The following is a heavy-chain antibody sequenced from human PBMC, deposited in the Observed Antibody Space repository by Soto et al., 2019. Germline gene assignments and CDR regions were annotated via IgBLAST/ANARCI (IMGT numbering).Heavy chain of an antibody. CDR3: ARKGRGSHRY. J-gene: IGHJ4*02. D-gene: IGHD5-12*01. CDR1: GGSFSGYY. V-gene: IGHV4-34*01. CDR2: INHSGST. Sequence: QVQLQQWGAGLLKPSETLSLTCAVYGGSFSGYYWSWIRQPPGKGLEWIGEINHSGSTNYNPSLKGRGTISVDTSKNQFSLTLSSVTAADTAVYYCARKGRGSHRYWGQGALVTVSS.